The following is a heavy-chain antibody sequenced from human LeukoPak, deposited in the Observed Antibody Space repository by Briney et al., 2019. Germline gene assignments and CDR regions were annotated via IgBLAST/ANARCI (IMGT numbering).Heavy chain of an antibody. CDR2: IYYSAST. J-gene: IGHJ4*02. CDR1: GGSISSSSYY. Sequence: SETLSLTCTVSGGSISSSSYYWGWIRQPPGKGLEWVGSIYYSASTYYNPSLKSRVTISVDTSKNQCSLKLSSVTAADTAVYYCARHIYDSSGYYFDYWGQGTLVTVSS. V-gene: IGHV4-39*01. CDR3: ARHIYDSSGYYFDY. D-gene: IGHD3-22*01.